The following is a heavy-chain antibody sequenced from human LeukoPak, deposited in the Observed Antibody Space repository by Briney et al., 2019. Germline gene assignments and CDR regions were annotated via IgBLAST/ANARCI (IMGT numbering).Heavy chain of an antibody. CDR2: ISWNRGSI. J-gene: IGHJ4*02. V-gene: IGHV3-9*03. CDR1: GFTFSSYS. Sequence: PGGSLRLSCAASGFTFSSYSMNWVRQAPGKGLEWVSGISWNRGSIVYADSVKGRFTVSRDNAKNSLYLQMNSVRAEDMALYYCAKANRGGATTEFDYWGQGTLVTVSS. CDR3: AKANRGGATTEFDY. D-gene: IGHD1-26*01.